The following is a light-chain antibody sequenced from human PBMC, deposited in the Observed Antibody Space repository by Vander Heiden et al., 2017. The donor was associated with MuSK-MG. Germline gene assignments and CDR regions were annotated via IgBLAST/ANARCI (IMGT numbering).Light chain of an antibody. J-gene: IGKJ2*01. CDR1: QGIGNE. CDR2: AAS. CDR3: LQDSTYPFT. V-gene: IGKV1-6*01. Sequence: AIQMTQSPSSLSASVGDRVTLTCRASQGIGNELGWYQQKPGKAPNLLIYAASSLQSGVPSRFSGSGSGTDFTLTISSLQPEDFATYYCLQDSTYPFTFGQGTKLQIK.